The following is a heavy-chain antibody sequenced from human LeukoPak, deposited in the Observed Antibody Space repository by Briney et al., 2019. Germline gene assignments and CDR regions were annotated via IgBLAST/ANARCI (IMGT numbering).Heavy chain of an antibody. CDR2: IYYSGST. Sequence: PSETLSLTCAVYGGSFSGYYWSWIRQPPGKGLEWIGYIYYSGSTNYNPSLKSRVTISVDTSKNQFSLKLSSVTAADTAVYYCARTPPGRFLEWLLDYWGQGTLVTVSS. CDR3: ARTPPGRFLEWLLDY. V-gene: IGHV4-59*01. CDR1: GGSFSGYY. D-gene: IGHD3-3*01. J-gene: IGHJ4*02.